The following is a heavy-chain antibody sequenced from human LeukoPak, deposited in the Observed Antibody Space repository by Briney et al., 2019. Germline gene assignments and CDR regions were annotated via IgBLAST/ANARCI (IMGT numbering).Heavy chain of an antibody. D-gene: IGHD3-22*01. Sequence: SETLSLTCTVSGGSISSYYWSWIRQPPGKGLEWIGYIYYSGSTNYNPSLKSRVTISVDTSKNQFSLKLSSVTAADTAVYYCAREKGSGYFDYWGLGTLVTVSS. V-gene: IGHV4-59*01. CDR2: IYYSGST. CDR1: GGSISSYY. J-gene: IGHJ4*02. CDR3: AREKGSGYFDY.